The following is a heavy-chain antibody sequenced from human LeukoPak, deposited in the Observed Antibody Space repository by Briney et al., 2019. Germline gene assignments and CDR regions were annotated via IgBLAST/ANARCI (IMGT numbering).Heavy chain of an antibody. V-gene: IGHV3-53*01. D-gene: IGHD2-15*01. CDR2: IYSGGST. CDR3: ASEGYCSGGSCYLVY. Sequence: GGSLRLSCAASGFTVSSNYMSWVRQAPGKGLEWVSVIYSGGSTYYADSVKGRFTISRDNSKNTLYLQMNSLRAEGTAVYYCASEGYCSGGSCYLVYWGQGTLVTVSS. J-gene: IGHJ4*02. CDR1: GFTVSSNY.